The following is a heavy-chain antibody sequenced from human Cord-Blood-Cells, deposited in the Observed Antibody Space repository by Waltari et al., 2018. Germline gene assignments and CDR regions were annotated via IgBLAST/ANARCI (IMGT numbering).Heavy chain of an antibody. CDR3: ARVQENYDFWSGYNWFDP. V-gene: IGHV4-39*01. CDR2: IYYSGCT. J-gene: IGHJ5*02. Sequence: QLQLQESGPGLVKPSETLSLTCTVSGGSISSSSYYWGWIRHPPGKGLEWIGSIYYSGCTYYNPSLKSRVTISVDTSKNQFSLKLSSVTAADTAVYYCARVQENYDFWSGYNWFDPWGQGTLVTVSS. D-gene: IGHD3-3*01. CDR1: GGSISSSSYY.